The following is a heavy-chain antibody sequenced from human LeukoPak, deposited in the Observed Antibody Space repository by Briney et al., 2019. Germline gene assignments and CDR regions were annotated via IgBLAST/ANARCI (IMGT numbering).Heavy chain of an antibody. D-gene: IGHD3-10*01. J-gene: IGHJ4*02. Sequence: SETLSLTCTVSGVSISGYYWSWIRQPPGKGLEWIGKINHSGSTNYNPSLKSRVTITVATSNKQYSLKLSSVTAADTAVYYCARGAYGSGSSYDYWGQGTLVTVSS. V-gene: IGHV4-34*01. CDR1: GVSISGYY. CDR3: ARGAYGSGSSYDY. CDR2: INHSGST.